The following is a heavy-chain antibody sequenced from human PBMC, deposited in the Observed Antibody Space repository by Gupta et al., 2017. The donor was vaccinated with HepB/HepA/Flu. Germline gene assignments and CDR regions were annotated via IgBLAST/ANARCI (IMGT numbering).Heavy chain of an antibody. J-gene: IGHJ6*03. CDR3: ARENNYYGSGSYYLDYYYYYMDV. V-gene: IGHV4-59*01. Sequence: QVQLQESGPGLVKPSETLSLTCTVSGGSISSYYWSWIRPPPGKGLEWIGYIYYSGSTNYNPSLKSRVTISVDTSKNQFSLKLSSVTAADTAVYYCARENNYYGSGSYYLDYYYYYMDVWGKGTTVTVSS. D-gene: IGHD3-10*01. CDR2: IYYSGST. CDR1: GGSISSYY.